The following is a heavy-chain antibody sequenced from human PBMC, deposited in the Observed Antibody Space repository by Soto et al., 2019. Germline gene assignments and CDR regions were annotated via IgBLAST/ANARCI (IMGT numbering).Heavy chain of an antibody. CDR3: ARGRGYYRYFDY. CDR1: GGSFSGYY. D-gene: IGHD3-22*01. V-gene: IGHV4-34*01. Sequence: SETLSLTCAVYGGSFSGYYWSWIRQPPGKGLEWIGEINHSGSTNYNPSLKSRVTISVDTSKNQFSLKLSSVTAADTAVYYCARGRGYYRYFDYWGQGTLVTVSS. J-gene: IGHJ4*02. CDR2: INHSGST.